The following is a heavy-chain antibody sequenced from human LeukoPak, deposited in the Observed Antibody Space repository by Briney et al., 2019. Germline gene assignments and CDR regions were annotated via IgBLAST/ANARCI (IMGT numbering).Heavy chain of an antibody. V-gene: IGHV1-18*01. CDR3: AREKYSSSWYVGSGMDV. Sequence: ASVKVSCKASGYTFTSYGISWVRQAPVQGLEWMGWISAYNGNTSYAQKLQGRVTMTTDTSTSTAYMELRSLRSDDTAVYYCAREKYSSSWYVGSGMDVWGQGTTVTVSS. J-gene: IGHJ6*02. D-gene: IGHD6-13*01. CDR2: ISAYNGNT. CDR1: GYTFTSYG.